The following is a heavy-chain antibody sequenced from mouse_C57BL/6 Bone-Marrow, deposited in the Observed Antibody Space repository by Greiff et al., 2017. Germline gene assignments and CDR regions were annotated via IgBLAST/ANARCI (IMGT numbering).Heavy chain of an antibody. CDR2: IDPANGNT. J-gene: IGHJ1*03. Sequence: VQLQQSVAELVRPGASVKLSCTASGFNIKNTYMHWVKQRPEQGLEWIGRIDPANGNTKYAPKFQGKATITADTSSNTAYLQLSSLTSEDTAIYYCARLDYYGSSYGKWYFDVWGTGTTVTVSS. CDR1: GFNIKNTY. CDR3: ARLDYYGSSYGKWYFDV. D-gene: IGHD1-1*01. V-gene: IGHV14-3*01.